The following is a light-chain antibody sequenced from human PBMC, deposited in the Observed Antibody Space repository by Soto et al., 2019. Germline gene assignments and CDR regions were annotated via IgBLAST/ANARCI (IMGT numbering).Light chain of an antibody. CDR2: AAS. J-gene: IGKJ1*01. Sequence: DIQMTQSPPSLSASVGDRVTITCRASQSISNSLAWYQQKPGKVPKLLIYAASTLLPGIPVRFSGTGTGTDFTLTISSLQPEDFATYYCQKYDSAPTTFGQGTQVEVK. CDR1: QSISNS. V-gene: IGKV1-27*01. CDR3: QKYDSAPTT.